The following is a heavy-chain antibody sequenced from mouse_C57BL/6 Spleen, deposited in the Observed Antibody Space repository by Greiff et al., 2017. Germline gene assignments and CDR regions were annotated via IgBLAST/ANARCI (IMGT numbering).Heavy chain of an antibody. V-gene: IGHV5-17*01. CDR2: ISSGSSTI. Sequence: DVKLVESGGGLVKPGGSLKLSCAASGFTFSDYGMHWVRQAPEKGLEWVAYISSGSSTIYYADTVKGRFTISRDNAKNTLFLQMTSLRSEDTAMYYCARFSYYYFDYWGQGTTRTVSS. J-gene: IGHJ2*01. D-gene: IGHD2-10*01. CDR1: GFTFSDYG. CDR3: ARFSYYYFDY.